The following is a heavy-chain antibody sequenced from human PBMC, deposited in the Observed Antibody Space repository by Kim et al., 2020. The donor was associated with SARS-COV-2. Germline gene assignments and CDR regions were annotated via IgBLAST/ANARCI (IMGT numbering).Heavy chain of an antibody. CDR3: ARDGRDSGSYPYFDY. J-gene: IGHJ4*02. V-gene: IGHV3-74*01. CDR2: INSDESST. D-gene: IGHD3-10*01. CDR1: GFTFSNYW. Sequence: GGSLRLSCAASGFTFSNYWMHWVRQAPGKGLVWVSHINSDESSTSYADSVKGRFTISRDNANNTLYLQMNSLRAEDTAVYYCARDGRDSGSYPYFDYWGQGSLVTVSS.